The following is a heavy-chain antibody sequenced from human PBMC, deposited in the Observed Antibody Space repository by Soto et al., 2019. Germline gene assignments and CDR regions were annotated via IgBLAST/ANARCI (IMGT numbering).Heavy chain of an antibody. CDR3: ARDKPDYYDSSGYYPTYYYYCMDV. J-gene: IGHJ6*02. D-gene: IGHD3-22*01. Sequence: PGGSLRLSCAASGFTFSSYGMHWVRQAPGKGLEWVAVIWYDGGNKYYADSVKGRFTISRDNSKNTLYLQMNSLRAEDTAVYYCARDKPDYYDSSGYYPTYYYYCMDVWGQGTTVTVSS. CDR1: GFTFSSYG. V-gene: IGHV3-33*01. CDR2: IWYDGGNK.